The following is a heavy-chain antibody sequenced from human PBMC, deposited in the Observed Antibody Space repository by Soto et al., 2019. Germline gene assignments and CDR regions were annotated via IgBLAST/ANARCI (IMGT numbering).Heavy chain of an antibody. J-gene: IGHJ6*02. CDR3: ARDHGGSTWFVGVYYFFGVDV. CDR2: SSSSGDAI. Sequence: EVQLVESGGDLVQPGGSLRLSCAASGFIFSDYTMTWVRQAPGRGLEVVSHSSSSGDAIFYAESVKGRFTVSRDNAKNSLYLQMNSLRDDDTAVYFCARDHGGSTWFVGVYYFFGVDVWGQATAVTVSS. V-gene: IGHV3-48*02. D-gene: IGHD6-13*01. CDR1: GFIFSDYT.